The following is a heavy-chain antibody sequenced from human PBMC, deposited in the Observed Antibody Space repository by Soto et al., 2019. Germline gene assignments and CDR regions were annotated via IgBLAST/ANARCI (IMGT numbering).Heavy chain of an antibody. Sequence: QVQLQESGPGLVKPSGTLSLTCAVSGDSISTNHWWTWVRQPPGKGLEWIGEVYHSGSTNYSPSHQSRVFISVARSINLLSLTLTSDTAADTAVYYCAGSGGGEDYWGQGTLVTVSS. D-gene: IGHD3-16*01. CDR3: AGSGGGEDY. V-gene: IGHV4-4*02. J-gene: IGHJ4*02. CDR1: GDSISTNHW. CDR2: VYHSGST.